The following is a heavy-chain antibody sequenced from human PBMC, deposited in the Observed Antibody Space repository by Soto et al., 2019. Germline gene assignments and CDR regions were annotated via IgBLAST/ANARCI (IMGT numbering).Heavy chain of an antibody. Sequence: SETLSLTCTVSGGSISSYYWSWIRQPPGKGLEWIGYIYYSGSTNYNPSLKSRVTISVDTSKNQFSLKLSSVTAADTAVYYCARDPSRTLGYYYYGMDVWGQGTTVTVSS. CDR3: ARDPSRTLGYYYYGMDV. J-gene: IGHJ6*02. V-gene: IGHV4-59*01. CDR2: IYYSGST. CDR1: GGSISSYY. D-gene: IGHD6-13*01.